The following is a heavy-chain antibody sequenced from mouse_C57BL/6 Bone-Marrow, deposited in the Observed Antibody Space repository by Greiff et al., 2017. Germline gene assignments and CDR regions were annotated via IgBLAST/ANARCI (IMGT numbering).Heavy chain of an antibody. CDR1: GYTFTSYW. CDR3: ARRGLGLRGDY. J-gene: IGHJ4*01. Sequence: QVQLQQPGAELVKPGASVKMSCKASGYTFTSYWITWVKQRPGQGLVWIGDIYPGSGSTNYNEKFKSTATLTVDTSSSTAYMQLSSLTSEDSAVYYCARRGLGLRGDYWGQGTSVTVSS. CDR2: IYPGSGST. V-gene: IGHV1-55*01. D-gene: IGHD3-2*02.